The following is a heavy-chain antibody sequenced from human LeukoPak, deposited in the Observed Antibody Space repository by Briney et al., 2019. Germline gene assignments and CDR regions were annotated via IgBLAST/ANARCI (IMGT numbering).Heavy chain of an antibody. Sequence: ASVKVSCKASGYTFTSYGISWVRQAPGQGLEWMGWISAYNGNTNYAQKLQGRVTMTTDTSTSTAYMELRSLRSDDTAVYYCARDIYYYDSSGYHHWGQGTLVTVSS. V-gene: IGHV1-18*01. CDR1: GYTFTSYG. J-gene: IGHJ5*02. CDR2: ISAYNGNT. CDR3: ARDIYYYDSSGYHH. D-gene: IGHD3-22*01.